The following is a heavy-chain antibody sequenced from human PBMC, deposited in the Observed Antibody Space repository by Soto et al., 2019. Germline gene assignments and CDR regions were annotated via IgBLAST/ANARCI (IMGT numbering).Heavy chain of an antibody. J-gene: IGHJ6*02. CDR3: ARDPAEGKKNYYYGMDV. V-gene: IGHV1-69*01. CDR2: IIPIIGTA. CDR1: GGTFSSYA. Sequence: QVQLVQSGAEVKKPGSSVKVSCKASGGTFSSYAISWVRQAPGQGLEWMGGIIPIIGTANYAQKFQGRVTITADESTSTDHRELSSLRSEDTAVDYCARDPAEGKKNYYYGMDVWGQGTTVTVSS.